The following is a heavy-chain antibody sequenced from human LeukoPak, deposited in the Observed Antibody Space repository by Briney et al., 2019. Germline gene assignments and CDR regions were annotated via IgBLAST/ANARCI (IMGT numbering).Heavy chain of an antibody. CDR2: VKPDGSEK. CDR1: GFTFSNYW. V-gene: IGHV3-7*01. Sequence: PGGSLRLSCAASGFTFSNYWMTWVRQAPGKGLEWVAHVKPDGSEKSYVDSVKGRFTISRDNARNSLYLQMNSLRAEDTAVYYCASSGLGYCTNGALGCYYGMDVWGQGTTVTVSS. J-gene: IGHJ6*02. D-gene: IGHD2-8*01. CDR3: ASSGLGYCTNGALGCYYGMDV.